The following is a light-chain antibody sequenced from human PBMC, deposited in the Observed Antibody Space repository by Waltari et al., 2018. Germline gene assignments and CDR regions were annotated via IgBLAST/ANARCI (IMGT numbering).Light chain of an antibody. J-gene: IGKJ2*01. CDR2: GAS. CDR1: LSVSGSY. CDR3: QQYGKGPPYT. Sequence: VLTQSPGTLSLSPGERATLSCRASLSVSGSYLAWYQQSPGQAPRLRIYGASSRAPGVPGRFGGSGSGTDFTLTISRLEPEDVAVYYCQQYGKGPPYTFGQGTKLGI. V-gene: IGKV3-20*01.